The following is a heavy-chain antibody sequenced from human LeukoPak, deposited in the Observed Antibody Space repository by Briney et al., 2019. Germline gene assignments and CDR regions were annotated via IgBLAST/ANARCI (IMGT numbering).Heavy chain of an antibody. J-gene: IGHJ4*02. D-gene: IGHD3-10*01. Sequence: GESLRLSCLTSGFTFTTSYMVWVRQAPGKGLEWVAGINPDGTTVYYVDSVKGRFTVSRDNAKNSLYLQMNNLRVEDTAVYYCARDPAFGAIDYWGQGTLVTV. V-gene: IGHV3-7*01. CDR1: GFTFTTSY. CDR2: INPDGTTV. CDR3: ARDPAFGAIDY.